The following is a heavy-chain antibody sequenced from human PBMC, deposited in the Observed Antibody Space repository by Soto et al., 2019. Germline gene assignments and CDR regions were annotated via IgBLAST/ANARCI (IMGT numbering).Heavy chain of an antibody. CDR3: ARDGYSNYAERSYYYYGMDV. V-gene: IGHV4-4*07. CDR2: IYTSGST. Sequence: SETLSLTCTVSGGSISSYYWSWIRQPAGKGLEWIGRIYTSGSTNYNPSLKSRVTMSVDTSKNQFSLKLSSVTAADTAVYYCARDGYSNYAERSYYYYGMDVWAQGTTVTGSS. CDR1: GGSISSYY. D-gene: IGHD4-4*01. J-gene: IGHJ6*02.